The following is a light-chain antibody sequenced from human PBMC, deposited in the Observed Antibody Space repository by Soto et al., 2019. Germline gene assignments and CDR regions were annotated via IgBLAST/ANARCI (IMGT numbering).Light chain of an antibody. CDR3: CSYAGSRL. CDR2: EGT. Sequence: QSVLTQPASVSGSPGQSVTISCTGSSSDIGTYNIVSWYQHHPGKAPKLILYEGTKRPSGVSNRFSGSKSGNTASLTISGLQAEDEADYYCCSYAGSRLFGGGTKVTVL. CDR1: SSDIGTYNI. V-gene: IGLV2-23*01. J-gene: IGLJ3*02.